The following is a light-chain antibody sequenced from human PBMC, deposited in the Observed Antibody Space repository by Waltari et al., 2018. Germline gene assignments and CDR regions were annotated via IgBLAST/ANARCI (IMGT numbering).Light chain of an antibody. Sequence: QSALTQPASVSGSPGQSITVSCTGASSDAGSYDLVCWYQPHPGKAPKLIIYEGNKRPSGVSSRFSGFKSGNTASRTISGLQAEDEAEYYCSSNAGRGIVFGGGTKLTVL. CDR1: SSDAGSYDL. V-gene: IGLV2-23*01. CDR3: SSNAGRGIV. CDR2: EGN. J-gene: IGLJ2*01.